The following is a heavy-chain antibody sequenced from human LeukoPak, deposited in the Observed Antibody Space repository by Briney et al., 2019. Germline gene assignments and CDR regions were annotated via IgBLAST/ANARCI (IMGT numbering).Heavy chain of an antibody. V-gene: IGHV1-69*04. CDR3: ARDAMNNYYYYGMDV. Sequence: SVKVSCKASGGTFSSYAISWVRQAPGQGLEWMGRIIPILGIANYAQKFQGRVTITADKSTSTAYMELSSLRSGDTAVYYCARDAMNNYYYYGMDVWGQGTTVTVSS. CDR2: IIPILGIA. J-gene: IGHJ6*02. CDR1: GGTFSSYA. D-gene: IGHD1/OR15-1a*01.